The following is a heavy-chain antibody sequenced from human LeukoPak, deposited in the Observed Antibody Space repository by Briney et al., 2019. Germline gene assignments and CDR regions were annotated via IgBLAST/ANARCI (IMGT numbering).Heavy chain of an antibody. CDR1: GGSFTGYY. Sequence: SETLSLTCSVDGGSFTGYYWTWIRQPPGKGLEWIGEINHTGNTNYNPSLKSRVTLSIDMSKKQFSLHLTSLTAADTAVYYCARITGYGGGSLRYWGQGTPVGISS. V-gene: IGHV4-34*01. J-gene: IGHJ4*02. CDR3: ARITGYGGGSLRY. D-gene: IGHD4-23*01. CDR2: INHTGNT.